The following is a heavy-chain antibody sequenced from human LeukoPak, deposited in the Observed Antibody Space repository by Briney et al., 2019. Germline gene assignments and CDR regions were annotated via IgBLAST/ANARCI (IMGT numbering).Heavy chain of an antibody. Sequence: GGSLRLSCAASGFSVSSNYMSWVRQVPGKGLEWVSIIYSGGNTYYADSVKGRFTISRHNSKNTLYLQMNSLRAEDTAMYYCARDRNAFDIWGQRTKVTVSS. V-gene: IGHV3-53*04. CDR3: ARDRNAFDI. J-gene: IGHJ3*02. CDR2: IYSGGNT. CDR1: GFSVSSNY.